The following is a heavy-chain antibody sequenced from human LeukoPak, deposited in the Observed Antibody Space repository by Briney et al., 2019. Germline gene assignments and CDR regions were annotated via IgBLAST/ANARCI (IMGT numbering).Heavy chain of an antibody. D-gene: IGHD6-19*01. J-gene: IGHJ4*02. CDR2: IKQDGSEK. CDR1: GFTFSIYW. CDR3: ARVQGSSGPGIFDY. V-gene: IGHV3-7*01. Sequence: PGGSLRPSCAASGFTFSIYWMSRVRQAPGKGLEWVANIKQDGSEKYYVDSVKGRFTISRDNAKNSLYLQMNSLRAEDTAVYYCARVQGSSGPGIFDYRGQGTLVTVSS.